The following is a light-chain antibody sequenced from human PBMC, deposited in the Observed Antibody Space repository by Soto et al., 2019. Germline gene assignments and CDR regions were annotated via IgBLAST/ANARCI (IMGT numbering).Light chain of an antibody. CDR1: QSVGSN. J-gene: IGKJ1*01. CDR3: HQYNNWPPGT. V-gene: IGKV3-15*01. Sequence: EIVMTQSPATLSVSPGERATLSCRASQSVGSNLAWYQQKPGQAPRLLIYHASTRAAGGPARFNGSGSGTEFTLTISSLQSEDFAVYYCHQYNNWPPGTFGQGTKVEIK. CDR2: HAS.